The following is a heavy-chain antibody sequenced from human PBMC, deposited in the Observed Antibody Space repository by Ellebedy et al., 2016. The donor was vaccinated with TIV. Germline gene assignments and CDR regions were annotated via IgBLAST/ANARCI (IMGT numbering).Heavy chain of an antibody. CDR1: GFTFSSYA. CDR2: ISGSGGST. CDR3: AKDGGQQLVPYYFDY. D-gene: IGHD6-13*01. J-gene: IGHJ4*02. Sequence: GESLKISXAASGFTFSSYAMSWVRQAPGKGLEWVSAISGSGGSTYYADSVKGRFTISRDNSKNTLYLQMNSLRAEDTAVYYCAKDGGQQLVPYYFDYWGQGTLVTVSS. V-gene: IGHV3-23*01.